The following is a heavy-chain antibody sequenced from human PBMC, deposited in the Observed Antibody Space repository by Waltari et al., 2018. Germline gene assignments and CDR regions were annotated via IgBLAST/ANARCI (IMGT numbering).Heavy chain of an antibody. J-gene: IGHJ4*02. Sequence: EVQLVESGGGLVKPGGSLRLSCAASGFTFSSYDMNWVRQAPGKGLEWVSSISSTTRYIYYADSVKGGFTISRDNAKNSLYLQMNSLRAEDTAVYYCARVLYASGSLDYWGQGTLVTVSS. CDR2: ISSTTRYI. V-gene: IGHV3-21*01. CDR1: GFTFSSYD. D-gene: IGHD3-10*01. CDR3: ARVLYASGSLDY.